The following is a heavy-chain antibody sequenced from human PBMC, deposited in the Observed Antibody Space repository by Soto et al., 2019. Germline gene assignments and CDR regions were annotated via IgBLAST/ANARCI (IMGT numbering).Heavy chain of an antibody. CDR1: GFTFSSYA. D-gene: IGHD6-13*01. CDR2: ISSSGGST. J-gene: IGHJ4*02. CDR3: AKASTWYPYFDY. Sequence: EVQLLESGGGLVQPGGSLRLSCAASGFTFSSYAMNWVRQAPGKGLEWVSAISSSGGSTYYADSVKGRFTISRDNSKNTLYLQMNTLTAEDTAVDYGAKASTWYPYFDYWGQGTLVTVSS. V-gene: IGHV3-23*01.